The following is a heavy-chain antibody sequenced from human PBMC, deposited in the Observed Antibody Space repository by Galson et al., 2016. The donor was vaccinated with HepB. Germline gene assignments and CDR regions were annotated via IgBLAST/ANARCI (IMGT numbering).Heavy chain of an antibody. D-gene: IGHD2-2*01. CDR2: TYYRSKWYN. CDR1: WDSVSSNSAA. J-gene: IGHJ4*02. CDR3: ARDLSGMPDF. V-gene: IGHV6-1*01. Sequence: CAISWDSVSSNSAAWNWIRQSPSRGLEWLGRTYYRSKWYNDYAVSVKSRIIINPDTSKSQFSLQLNSVTPEDTAVYFCARDLSGMPDFWGQGTLVTVSS.